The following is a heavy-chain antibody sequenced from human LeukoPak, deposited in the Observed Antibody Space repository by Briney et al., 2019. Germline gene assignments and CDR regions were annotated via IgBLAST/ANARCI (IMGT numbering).Heavy chain of an antibody. D-gene: IGHD3-10*01. CDR1: RFIFSNYG. Sequence: GGSLRLSCAASRFIFSNYGMHWVRQAPGKGLEWVAVIWFDGGNTYYADSVKGRFTISRDNSNNTLYLQMNSLRAEDTAVHYCARDSAKLWFQGMDVWGQGTTVTVSS. CDR3: ARDSAKLWFQGMDV. V-gene: IGHV3-33*01. J-gene: IGHJ6*02. CDR2: IWFDGGNT.